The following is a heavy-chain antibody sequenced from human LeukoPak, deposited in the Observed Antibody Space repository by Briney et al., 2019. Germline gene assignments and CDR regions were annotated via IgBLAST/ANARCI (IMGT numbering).Heavy chain of an antibody. V-gene: IGHV1-2*02. J-gene: IGHJ6*03. Sequence: GASVKVSCKASGYTFTGYYMHWVRQAPGQGLEWMGWINPNSGGTNYAQKFQGRVTITRNTSISTAYMELSSLRSEDTAVYYCARGRCSSTSCYGDYYYYYMDVWGKGTTVTVSS. CDR1: GYTFTGYY. D-gene: IGHD2-2*01. CDR3: ARGRCSSTSCYGDYYYYYMDV. CDR2: INPNSGGT.